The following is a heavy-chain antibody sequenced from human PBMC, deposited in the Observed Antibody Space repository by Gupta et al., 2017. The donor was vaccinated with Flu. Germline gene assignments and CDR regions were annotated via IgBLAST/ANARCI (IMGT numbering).Heavy chain of an antibody. CDR1: A. V-gene: IGHV3-23*01. CDR3: VKDWSAAGGYYFDY. D-gene: IGHD6-25*01. J-gene: IGHJ4*02. CDR2: ISGSGVST. Sequence: AMSCVRQAPGKGLEWVAGISGSGVSTYYADSVKGRFTISRDNSKNTLYLQMNSLRAEDTAVYYCVKDWSAAGGYYFDYWGQGTLVTVSS.